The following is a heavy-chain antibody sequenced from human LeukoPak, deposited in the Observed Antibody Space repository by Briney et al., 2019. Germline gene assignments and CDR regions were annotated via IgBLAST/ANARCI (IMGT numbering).Heavy chain of an antibody. CDR2: IYHSGST. Sequence: PSETLSLTCAVYGGSFSGYYWSWIRQPPGKGLEWIGEIYHSGSTNYNPSLKSRVTISVDKSKNQFSLKLSSVTAADTAVYYCARDPGANSAWFDPWGQGTLVTVSS. J-gene: IGHJ5*02. CDR1: GGSFSGYY. CDR3: ARDPGANSAWFDP. V-gene: IGHV4-34*01. D-gene: IGHD4-23*01.